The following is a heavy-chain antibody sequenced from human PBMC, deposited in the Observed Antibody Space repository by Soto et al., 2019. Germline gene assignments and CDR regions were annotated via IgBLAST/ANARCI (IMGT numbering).Heavy chain of an antibody. J-gene: IGHJ4*02. V-gene: IGHV1-46*01. CDR1: GYTFTRYA. CDR3: ASVYYYNSGYSFCYDY. CDR2: INPGGGST. Sequence: ASVKVSCKASGYTFTRYAMHWVRQAPGQRLEWMGIINPGGGSTTYAQKFQGRVTMTRDTSTSTVYMQLSSLRSDDTAVYYCASVYYYNSGYSFCYDYWAQGTXVTVSS. D-gene: IGHD3-22*01.